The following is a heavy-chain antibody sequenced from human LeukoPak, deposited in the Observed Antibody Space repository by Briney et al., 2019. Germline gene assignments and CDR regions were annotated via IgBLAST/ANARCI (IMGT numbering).Heavy chain of an antibody. CDR2: IYHSGST. V-gene: IGHV4-30-2*01. J-gene: IGHJ4*02. D-gene: IGHD4-17*01. CDR1: GGSISSGGYS. CDR3: ARVRDYVLYFDY. Sequence: SQTLSLTCAVSGGSISSGGYSWSWIRQPPGKGLEWIGYIYHSGSTYYNPSLKSRATISVDRSKNQFSLKLSSVTAADTAVYYCARVRDYVLYFDYWGQGTLATVSS.